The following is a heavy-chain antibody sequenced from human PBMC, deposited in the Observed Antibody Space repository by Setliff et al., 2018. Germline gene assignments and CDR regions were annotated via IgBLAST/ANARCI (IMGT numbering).Heavy chain of an antibody. CDR1: GGTFSSYA. J-gene: IGHJ6*02. CDR2: IIPIFGTA. Sequence: ASVKVSCKASGGTFSSYAISWVRQAPGQGLEWMGGIIPIFGTANYAQKFQGRVTITADESTSTAYMELSSLRSEDTAVYYCAREDGTYYNFWSGYSTTPYHGMDVWGQGTTVTVSS. D-gene: IGHD3-3*01. V-gene: IGHV1-69*13. CDR3: AREDGTYYNFWSGYSTTPYHGMDV.